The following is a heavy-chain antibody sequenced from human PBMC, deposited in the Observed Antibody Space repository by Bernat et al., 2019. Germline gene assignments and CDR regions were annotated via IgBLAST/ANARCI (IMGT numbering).Heavy chain of an antibody. CDR2: ISGSGITT. J-gene: IGHJ3*02. D-gene: IGHD6-19*01. CDR1: ELPFSPYA. Sequence: EAQLLESGGGLVEPGGSLKLSWAASELPFSPYAMAWVRQAQGKGREWVSAISGSGITTYYADSVKGRFTVSRDNSRNTVYLEMSSLTAEDTALYYCAKDEESSGRDHDAFDIWGHGTMVTVSS. CDR3: AKDEESSGRDHDAFDI. V-gene: IGHV3-23*01.